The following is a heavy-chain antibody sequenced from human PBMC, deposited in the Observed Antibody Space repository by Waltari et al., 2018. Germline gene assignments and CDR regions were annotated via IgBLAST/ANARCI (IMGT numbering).Heavy chain of an antibody. CDR2: IYSGGST. J-gene: IGHJ4*02. V-gene: IGHV3-23*03. D-gene: IGHD2-2*01. CDR1: GFTFSSYA. Sequence: EVQLLESGGGLVQPGGSLRLSCAASGFTFSSYAMSWVRQAPGKGLEWVSVIYSGGSTYYADSVKGRFTISRDNSKNTLYLQMNSLRAEDTAVYYCAKIPRRLAYCSSTSCYGDYFDYWGQGTLVTVSS. CDR3: AKIPRRLAYCSSTSCYGDYFDY.